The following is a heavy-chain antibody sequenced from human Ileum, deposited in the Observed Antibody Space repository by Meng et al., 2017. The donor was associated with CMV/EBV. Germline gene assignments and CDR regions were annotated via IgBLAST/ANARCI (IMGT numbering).Heavy chain of an antibody. CDR3: ARDGLSGRYFDY. CDR2: INTNTGNP. CDR1: GYSFTDYA. Sequence: QVQLVQSGSELKKPGASVKVSCKASGYSFTDYAINWMRQAPGQGPEWMGWINTNTGNPMYARGFTGRFVFSLDISVSTTYLQISSLKAEDTAVYYCARDGLSGRYFDYWGQGTLVTVSS. D-gene: IGHD1-26*01. V-gene: IGHV7-4-1*02. J-gene: IGHJ4*02.